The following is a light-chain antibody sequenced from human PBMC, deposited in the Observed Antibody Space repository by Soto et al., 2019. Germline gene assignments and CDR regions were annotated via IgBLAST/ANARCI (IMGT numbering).Light chain of an antibody. J-gene: IGKJ2*01. V-gene: IGKV3-15*01. CDR1: QSVSSN. Sequence: EIVMTQSPATLSVSPGERATLSCRASQSVSSNLAWYQHKPGQAPRLLIYGASTRATGIPARFSCSGSGTEFTLTISSLQSEDFAVYYCQQYNNWPPEYTFGQGTKLEIK. CDR3: QQYNNWPPEYT. CDR2: GAS.